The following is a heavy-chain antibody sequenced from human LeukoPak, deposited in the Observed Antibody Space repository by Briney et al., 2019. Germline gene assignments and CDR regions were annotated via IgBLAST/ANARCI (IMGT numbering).Heavy chain of an antibody. CDR2: IHSSGGT. CDR3: IVFGDSNH. Sequence: GGSLRLSCAASGFTGSNNYMSWVRQAPGKGLEWVSAIHSSGGTYYADSVKGRFTISRDTSKNTLYLQINSLRVEDAAVYYCIVFGDSNHWGQGTLVTVSS. D-gene: IGHD4-17*01. J-gene: IGHJ5*02. V-gene: IGHV3-53*01. CDR1: GFTGSNNY.